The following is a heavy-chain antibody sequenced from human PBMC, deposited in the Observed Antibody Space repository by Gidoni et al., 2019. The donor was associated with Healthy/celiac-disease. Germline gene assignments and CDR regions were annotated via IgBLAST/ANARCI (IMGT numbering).Heavy chain of an antibody. Sequence: QVQLQQWGAGLLKPSETLSLTCAVYGGSFSGYYWSWIRQPPGKGLEWIGEINHSGSTNYNPSLKSRVTISVDTSKNQFSLKLSSVTAADTAVYYCASGALYYYDSSGYDYYYYYGMDVWGQGTTVTVSS. CDR2: INHSGST. CDR3: ASGALYYYDSSGYDYYYYYGMDV. J-gene: IGHJ6*02. D-gene: IGHD3-22*01. CDR1: GGSFSGYY. V-gene: IGHV4-34*01.